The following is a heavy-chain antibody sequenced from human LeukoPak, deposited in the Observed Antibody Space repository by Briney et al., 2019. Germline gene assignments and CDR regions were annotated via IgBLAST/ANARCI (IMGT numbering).Heavy chain of an antibody. CDR2: ISYDGGIK. D-gene: IGHD3-16*01. J-gene: IGHJ4*02. Sequence: GGSLRLSRAASGFTFSSFPMHWVRQAPGKGLEWVAMISYDGGIKFYADSVKGRFTISRDKSKSTLYVQMNSLRLEDTAIYYCAREGEGGDLDYWGQGTLVTVSS. CDR3: AREGEGGDLDY. V-gene: IGHV3-30-3*01. CDR1: GFTFSSFP.